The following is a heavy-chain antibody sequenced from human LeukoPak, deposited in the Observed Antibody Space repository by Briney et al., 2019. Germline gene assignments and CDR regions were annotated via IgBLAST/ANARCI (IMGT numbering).Heavy chain of an antibody. J-gene: IGHJ3*02. V-gene: IGHV1-18*04. D-gene: IGHD5-24*01. Sequence: ASVKVSCKASGYTFTSYGISWVRQAPGQELEWMGWISAYNGNTNYAQKLQGRVTMTTDTSTSTAYMELRSLRSDDTAVYYCARDSGPAQFDAFDIWGQGTMVTVSS. CDR2: ISAYNGNT. CDR3: ARDSGPAQFDAFDI. CDR1: GYTFTSYG.